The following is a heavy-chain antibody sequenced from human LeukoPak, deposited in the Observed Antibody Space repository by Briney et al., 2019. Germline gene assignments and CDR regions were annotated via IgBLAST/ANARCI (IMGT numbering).Heavy chain of an antibody. CDR2: MNQHGSEK. D-gene: IGHD3-10*01. J-gene: IGHJ3*02. CDR3: ARDKEEMVRAPYAFDI. Sequence: GGSLRLSCAASGFTFSRYWMSWVRQAPGKGLEWVANMNQHGSEKYYVDSVKGRFTISRDNAKNSLYLQMNSLRTEDTAVYYCARDKEEMVRAPYAFDIWAKGQGSPSLQ. V-gene: IGHV3-7*01. CDR1: GFTFSRYW.